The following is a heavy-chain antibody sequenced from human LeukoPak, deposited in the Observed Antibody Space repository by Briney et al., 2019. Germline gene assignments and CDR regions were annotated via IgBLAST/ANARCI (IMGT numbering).Heavy chain of an antibody. V-gene: IGHV1-69*05. J-gene: IGHJ3*02. CDR1: GGTFSSYA. D-gene: IGHD1-26*01. Sequence: ASVKVSCMASGGTFSSYAISWVRQARGQGLEWMGRIIPIFGTANYAQKFQGRVTITTDESTSTAYMELSSLRSEDTAVYYCARGIVGDTTGDAFDIWGQGTMVTVSS. CDR2: IIPIFGTA. CDR3: ARGIVGDTTGDAFDI.